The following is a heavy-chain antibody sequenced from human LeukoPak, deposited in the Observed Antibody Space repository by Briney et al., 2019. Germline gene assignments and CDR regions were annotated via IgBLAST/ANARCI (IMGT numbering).Heavy chain of an antibody. V-gene: IGHV3-30-3*01. CDR3: ARGSYSSGRSGFDY. Sequence: PGRSLRLSSAASGFTFCSYATHWGRQGPGKGRERVAVISYVVSKPYYADSVKGRFTISRDNSTNTLYLQMNSLRAEDTAVNYCARGSYSSGRSGFDYWGQGTLVTVSS. CDR2: ISYVVSKP. J-gene: IGHJ4*02. D-gene: IGHD6-19*01. CDR1: GFTFCSYA.